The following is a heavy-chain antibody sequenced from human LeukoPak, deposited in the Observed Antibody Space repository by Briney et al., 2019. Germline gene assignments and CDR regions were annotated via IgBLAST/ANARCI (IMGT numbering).Heavy chain of an antibody. J-gene: IGHJ4*02. CDR2: IDASDSYT. CDR3: ARGLRGGPSGGGLDY. D-gene: IGHD2-15*01. CDR1: GYSFTTYW. V-gene: IGHV5-10-1*01. Sequence: GESLRISCKGSGYSFTTYWITWVRQMPGKGLEWMVRIDASDSYTNYSPSFQGHVTISADKSINTAYLQWSSLKASDTAMYYCARGLRGGPSGGGLDYWGQGTLVTVSS.